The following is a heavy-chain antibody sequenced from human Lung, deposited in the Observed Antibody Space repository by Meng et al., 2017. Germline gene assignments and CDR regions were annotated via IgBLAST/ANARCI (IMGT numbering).Heavy chain of an antibody. CDR3: ARGRVVVAATPSDY. CDR1: GFTFSSYS. J-gene: IGHJ4*02. V-gene: IGHV3-21*01. Sequence: EVQLVESGGGLVKPGGSLRLSCAASGFTFSSYSMNWVRQAPGKGLEWVSSISSSSAYADSVKGRFTISRDNAKNSLYLHMNSLRAEDTAVYYCARGRVVVAATPSDYWGQGTLVTVSS. D-gene: IGHD2-15*01. CDR2: ISSSSA.